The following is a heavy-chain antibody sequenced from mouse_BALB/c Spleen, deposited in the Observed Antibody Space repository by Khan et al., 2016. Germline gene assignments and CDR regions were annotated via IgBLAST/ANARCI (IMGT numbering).Heavy chain of an antibody. CDR1: GFNIKDYY. Sequence: VQLQQSGAELVRSGASVKLSCTASGFNIKDYYIQWVKQRPEQGLEWIGWIDPENGDTGYVPKFQGKATMTADTSSNTAYLQLSSLTSEDTAVYYCTFDGNILAWFAYWGQGTLVTVSA. J-gene: IGHJ3*01. CDR3: TFDGNILAWFAY. CDR2: IDPENGDT. V-gene: IGHV14-4*02. D-gene: IGHD2-1*01.